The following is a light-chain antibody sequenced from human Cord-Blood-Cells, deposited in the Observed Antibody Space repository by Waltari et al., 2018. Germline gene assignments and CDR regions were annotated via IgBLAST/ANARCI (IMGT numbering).Light chain of an antibody. J-gene: IGKJ5*01. CDR3: QQRSNWPPT. CDR1: QSVSSY. V-gene: IGKV3-11*01. CDR2: DAS. Sequence: EIVLTQSPATLYLSPGARATLSCRASQSVSSYLAWYQQKPGQAPRLLIYDASNRATGIPARFSGSGSGTDFTLTISSLEPEDFAVYYCQQRSNWPPTFGQGTRLEIK.